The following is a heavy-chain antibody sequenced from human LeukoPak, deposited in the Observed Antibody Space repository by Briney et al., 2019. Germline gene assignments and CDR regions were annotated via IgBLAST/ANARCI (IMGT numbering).Heavy chain of an antibody. D-gene: IGHD5-18*01. V-gene: IGHV3-48*03. CDR3: SRGFRDTAMFLDY. CDR1: GISFSSYE. CDR2: ISSSGTTM. J-gene: IGHJ4*02. Sequence: GGSLRLSCAASGISFSSYEMNWVRQAPGKGLEWISCISSSGTTMYYADSVKGRFTISRDNAKNSLYLQMNSLRAEDTAVYYCSRGFRDTAMFLDYWGQGTLVTVSS.